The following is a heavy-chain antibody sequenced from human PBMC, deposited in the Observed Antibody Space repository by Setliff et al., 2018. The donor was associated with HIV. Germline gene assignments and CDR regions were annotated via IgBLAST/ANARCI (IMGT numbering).Heavy chain of an antibody. D-gene: IGHD3-16*01. V-gene: IGHV1-8*03. J-gene: IGHJ6*02. CDR1: GYDFRRYG. CDR3: ARDRYYDYVWGSLLGYYYGMDV. Sequence: ASVKVSCKTSGYDFRRYGIAWVRQATGQGLEWMGWMNPNSGNTGYAQKFQGRVTITRNTSISTAYMELSSLRSEDTAVYYCARDRYYDYVWGSLLGYYYGMDVWGQGTTVTVSS. CDR2: MNPNSGNT.